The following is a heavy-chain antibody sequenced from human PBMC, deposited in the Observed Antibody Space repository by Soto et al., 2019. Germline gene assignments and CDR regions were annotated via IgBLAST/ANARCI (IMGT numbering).Heavy chain of an antibody. J-gene: IGHJ3*02. V-gene: IGHV3-33*01. CDR1: GFTFSSYG. CDR2: IWYDGSNK. D-gene: IGHD3-10*01. CDR3: AREYMGDAFDI. Sequence: QTGGSLRLSCAASGFTFSSYGMHWVRQAPGKGLEWVAVIWYDGSNKYYADSVKGRFTISRDNSKNTLYLQMNSLRAEDTAVYYCAREYMGDAFDIWGQGTMVTVSS.